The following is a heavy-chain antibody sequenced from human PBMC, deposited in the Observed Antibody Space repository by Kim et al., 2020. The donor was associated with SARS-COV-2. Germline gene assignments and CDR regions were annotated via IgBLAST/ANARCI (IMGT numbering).Heavy chain of an antibody. CDR2: ISYDGSNK. V-gene: IGHV3-30*04. J-gene: IGHJ2*01. Sequence: GGSLRLSCAASGFTFSSYAMHWVRQAPGKGLEWVAVISYDGSNKYYADSVKGRFTISRDNSKNTLYLQMNSLRAEDTAVYYCARDYDILTGYHWYFDLWG. CDR3: ARDYDILTGYHWYFDL. CDR1: GFTFSSYA. D-gene: IGHD3-9*01.